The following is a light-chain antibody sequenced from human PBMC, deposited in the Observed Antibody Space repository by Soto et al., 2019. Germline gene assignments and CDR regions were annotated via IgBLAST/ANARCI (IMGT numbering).Light chain of an antibody. J-gene: IGLJ3*02. CDR3: SSYTTSSTHWV. CDR1: SSDVGGYKY. Sequence: QSALTQPASVSGSPGQSITISCTGTSSDVGGYKYVSWYRQHPGKAPKLMIYEVSNRPSGVSNRFSGSKSGNTASLTISGLQAEDEADYYCSSYTTSSTHWVFGGGTKLTVL. CDR2: EVS. V-gene: IGLV2-14*01.